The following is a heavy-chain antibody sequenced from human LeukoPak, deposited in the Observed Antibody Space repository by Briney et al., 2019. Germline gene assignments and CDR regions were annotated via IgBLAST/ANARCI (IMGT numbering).Heavy chain of an antibody. V-gene: IGHV4-4*07. D-gene: IGHD3-10*01. CDR3: ARHDGLWFGEPRFDP. Sequence: SETLSLTCSVSHDSISSYDWSWIRQPAGKGLEWIGRIYTTGSTNYNPSLKSRVTMSVDTSKNQFSLRLTSVTAADTAVYYCARHDGLWFGEPRFDPWGQGTLVTVSS. CDR1: HDSISSYD. CDR2: IYTTGST. J-gene: IGHJ5*02.